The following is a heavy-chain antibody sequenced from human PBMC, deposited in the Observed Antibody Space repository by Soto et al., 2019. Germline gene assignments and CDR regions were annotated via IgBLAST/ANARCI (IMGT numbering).Heavy chain of an antibody. Sequence: PSETLSLTCAVSGGSISTSNWWSWVRQPPGKGLEWIGEVYRTGSTNYNPSLESRLTISVDKSKNQFSLKLTSVTAADTAVYYCARARATLAAAAIFDCWGQGTLVTVSS. CDR3: ARARATLAAAAIFDC. J-gene: IGHJ4*02. CDR2: VYRTGST. CDR1: GGSISTSNW. V-gene: IGHV4-4*02. D-gene: IGHD6-13*01.